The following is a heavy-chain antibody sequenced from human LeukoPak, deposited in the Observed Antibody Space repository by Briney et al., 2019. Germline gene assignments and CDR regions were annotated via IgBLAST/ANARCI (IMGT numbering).Heavy chain of an antibody. V-gene: IGHV3-30-3*01. CDR3: ARDPEQYHFDY. D-gene: IGHD2-2*01. CDR2: ISYDGSNK. J-gene: IGHJ4*02. CDR1: GFTFSSYA. Sequence: GRSLRLSCAASGFTFSSYAMHWVRQAPGKGLEWVAVISYDGSNKYYADSVKGRFTISRDNSKDTLYLQMNSLRAEDTAVYYCARDPEQYHFDYWGQGTLVTVSS.